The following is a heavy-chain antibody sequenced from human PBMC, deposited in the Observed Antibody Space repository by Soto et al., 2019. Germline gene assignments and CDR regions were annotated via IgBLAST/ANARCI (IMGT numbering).Heavy chain of an antibody. Sequence: GGSLRLSCAASGFTFSSYGMHWVRQAPGKGLEWVAVISYDGSNKYYADSVKGRFTISRDNSKNTLYLQMNSLRAEDTAVYYCAKAITMVRGVRIYYYGMDVGGQGTTVTVSS. CDR1: GFTFSSYG. V-gene: IGHV3-30*18. CDR3: AKAITMVRGVRIYYYGMDV. J-gene: IGHJ6*02. CDR2: ISYDGSNK. D-gene: IGHD3-10*01.